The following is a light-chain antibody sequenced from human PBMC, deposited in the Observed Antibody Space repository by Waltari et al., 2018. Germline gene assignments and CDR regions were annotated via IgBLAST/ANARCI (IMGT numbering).Light chain of an antibody. CDR2: GAS. V-gene: IGKV3-15*01. CDR3: QQYDKWPLT. J-gene: IGKJ4*01. Sequence: EIVMTQSPVTLSVSPGERATLSCRASQSVNSNLAWYQQKPGQAPRLLIYGASTSATGIPARCSRSGSGTEFTLTISSLQSEDFAVYYCQQYDKWPLTFGGGTRVEIK. CDR1: QSVNSN.